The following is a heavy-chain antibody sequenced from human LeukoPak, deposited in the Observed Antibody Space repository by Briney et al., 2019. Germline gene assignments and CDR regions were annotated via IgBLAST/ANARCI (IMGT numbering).Heavy chain of an antibody. V-gene: IGHV4-39*01. CDR1: GGSISSSSYY. CDR2: IYYSGST. Sequence: SETLSLTCTVSGGSISSSSYYWGWIRQPPGKGLEWIGSIYYSGSTYYNPSLKSRVTISVDTSKNQFSLKLSSVTAADTAVYYCARLPIDYYGSGSYPFDYWGQGTLVTVS. D-gene: IGHD3-10*01. J-gene: IGHJ4*02. CDR3: ARLPIDYYGSGSYPFDY.